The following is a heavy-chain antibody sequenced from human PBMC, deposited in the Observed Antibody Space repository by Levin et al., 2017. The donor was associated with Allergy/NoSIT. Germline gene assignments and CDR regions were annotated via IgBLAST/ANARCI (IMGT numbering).Heavy chain of an antibody. CDR2: ISSDSSFI. J-gene: IGHJ4*02. V-gene: IGHV3-21*06. CDR1: GFTFSSFT. D-gene: IGHD6-25*01. Sequence: GRSLKISCAASGFTFSSFTMKWVRQAPGEGLEWVSSISSDSSFIRYADSLKGRFTIARDNAKSSLHLRMNSLRAEDTAVYFCAREASGSFDYWGQGTLVTVSS. CDR3: AREASGSFDY.